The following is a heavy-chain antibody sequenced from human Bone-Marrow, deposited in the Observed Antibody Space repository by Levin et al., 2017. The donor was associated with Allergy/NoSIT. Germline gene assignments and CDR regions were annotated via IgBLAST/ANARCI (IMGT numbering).Heavy chain of an antibody. CDR3: ARGIGLRPYYDFWSGSADGGWFDP. Sequence: SETLSLTCTVSGGSISSGGYYWSWIRQHPGKGLEWIGYIYYSGSTYYNPSLKSRVTISVDTSKNQFSLKLSSVTAADTAVYYCARGIGLRPYYDFWSGSADGGWFDPWGQGTLVTVSS. CDR2: IYYSGST. CDR1: GGSISSGGYY. J-gene: IGHJ5*02. D-gene: IGHD3-3*01. V-gene: IGHV4-31*03.